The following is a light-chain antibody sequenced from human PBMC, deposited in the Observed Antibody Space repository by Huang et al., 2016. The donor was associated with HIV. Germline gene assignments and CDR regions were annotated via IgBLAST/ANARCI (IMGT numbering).Light chain of an antibody. Sequence: AIRMTQSPSSLSASTGDRVNITCRASQDINNFLAWYQHKPGKAPNLLIYAASILETGVPSRFSGSGSGTEFNLSISCLQSEDFATYYCQQYYSYRTFGQGTQVEIK. CDR1: QDINNF. CDR3: QQYYSYRT. J-gene: IGKJ1*01. CDR2: AAS. V-gene: IGKV1-8*01.